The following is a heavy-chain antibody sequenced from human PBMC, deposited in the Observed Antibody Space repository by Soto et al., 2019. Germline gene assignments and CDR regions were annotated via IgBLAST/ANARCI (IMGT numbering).Heavy chain of an antibody. D-gene: IGHD6-13*01. CDR2: IYYSGST. J-gene: IGHJ4*02. CDR1: GGSISGYY. CDR3: AREAAAGRGPYYFDY. Sequence: SETLSLTCSVSGGSISGYYWSWIRQPPGKGLEWIGYIYYSGSTNYNPSLKSRVTISVDTSKNQFSLKLGSVTAADTAVYYCAREAAAGRGPYYFDYWAQGTLVTVSS. V-gene: IGHV4-59*01.